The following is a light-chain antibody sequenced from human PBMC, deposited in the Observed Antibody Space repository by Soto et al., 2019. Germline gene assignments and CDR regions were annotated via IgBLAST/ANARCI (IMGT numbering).Light chain of an antibody. CDR1: QSVSNNY. Sequence: IVVTQAPVTLALSPGERATLSCRVSQSVSNNYLAWYQQKPGQAPRVLIYGASNRATGIPDRFSGSGSGTDFTLTISRLEPEDFAVYFCRQYTGPPTTFGQGTRLQIK. CDR3: RQYTGPPTT. J-gene: IGKJ5*01. CDR2: GAS. V-gene: IGKV3-20*01.